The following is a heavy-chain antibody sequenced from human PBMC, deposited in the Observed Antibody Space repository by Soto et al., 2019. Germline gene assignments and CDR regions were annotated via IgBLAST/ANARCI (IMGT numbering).Heavy chain of an antibody. CDR3: ARDMKSVRFWGSNWFDP. CDR1: GFNFGAFG. Sequence: GGSLRLSCGASGFNFGAFGMNWVRQAPGKGLEWVSSITLSSSYIYYADSVKGRFTVSRDNAKNSLYLDMKSLTVDDTAVYYCARDMKSVRFWGSNWFDPWGHGTLVTVSS. D-gene: IGHD3-16*01. CDR2: ITLSSSYI. J-gene: IGHJ5*02. V-gene: IGHV3-21*01.